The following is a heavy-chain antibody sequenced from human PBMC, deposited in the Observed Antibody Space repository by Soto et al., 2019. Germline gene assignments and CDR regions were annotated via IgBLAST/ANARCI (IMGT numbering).Heavy chain of an antibody. V-gene: IGHV1-69*13. CDR3: GISGVGVLGESFDY. CDR2: IIPIFGTA. J-gene: IGHJ4*02. D-gene: IGHD3-3*01. Sequence: GASVKVSCKASGGTFSSYAISWVRQAPGQGLEWMGGIIPIFGTANYAQKFQGRVTITADESTSTAYMELSSLRSEDTAVYYCGISGVGVLGESFDYWGQGTLVTVSS. CDR1: GGTFSSYA.